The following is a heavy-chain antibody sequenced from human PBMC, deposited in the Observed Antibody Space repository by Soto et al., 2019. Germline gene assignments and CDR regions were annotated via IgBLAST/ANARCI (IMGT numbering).Heavy chain of an antibody. CDR1: GYTFISYG. J-gene: IGHJ4*02. Sequence: ASVKVSCKASGYTFISYGISWVRQAPGQVLECMVWISAYNGNTNYXXKLQGRVXXTTDTSTSTAXMELRXLRSDDTDVYYCARDGRNGGYFDYWRQGTLVTVSS. CDR3: ARDGRNGGYFDY. V-gene: IGHV1-18*01. D-gene: IGHD2-8*01. CDR2: ISAYNGNT.